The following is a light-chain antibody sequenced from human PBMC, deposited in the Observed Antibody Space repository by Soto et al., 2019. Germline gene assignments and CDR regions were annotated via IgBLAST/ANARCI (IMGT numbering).Light chain of an antibody. J-gene: IGKJ5*01. CDR3: QQRSTSIT. CDR1: QTVSSY. Sequence: IVLTQSPATLSLWPGETAILSCSASQTVSSYLSWYQHKPGQAPRLLIYDASKRAPGIPARFSGSGSGTDVTLTISSLEPEDFAVYYCQQRSTSITFGQGTRLEIE. CDR2: DAS. V-gene: IGKV3-11*01.